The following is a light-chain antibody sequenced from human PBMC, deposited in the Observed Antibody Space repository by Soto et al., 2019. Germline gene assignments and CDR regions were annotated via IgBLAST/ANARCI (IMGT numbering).Light chain of an antibody. CDR3: CSYAGSSTHVV. J-gene: IGLJ2*01. Sequence: QSALTQPASVSGSPGQSITISCTGSSSDVGRYNIVSWYQQHPGKAPKLMNYEGSKRPSGVSNRFSGSKSGNTASLTNSGLQAEDEADYYCCSYAGSSTHVVFGGGTKLTVL. V-gene: IGLV2-23*01. CDR2: EGS. CDR1: SSDVGRYNI.